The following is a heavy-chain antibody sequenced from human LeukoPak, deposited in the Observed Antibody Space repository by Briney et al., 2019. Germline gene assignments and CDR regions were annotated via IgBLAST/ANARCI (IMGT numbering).Heavy chain of an antibody. D-gene: IGHD2/OR15-2a*01. Sequence: GRSLRLSCAASGFTFSSYGMHWVRQAPGKGLEWVAVIWYDGSNKYYPDSVQGRFTISRDNSKNTLYLQVNSLRAEDTAVYYCARDRSMSGWYIDLWGRGTLVTVSS. V-gene: IGHV3-33*01. J-gene: IGHJ2*01. CDR1: GFTFSSYG. CDR3: ARDRSMSGWYIDL. CDR2: IWYDGSNK.